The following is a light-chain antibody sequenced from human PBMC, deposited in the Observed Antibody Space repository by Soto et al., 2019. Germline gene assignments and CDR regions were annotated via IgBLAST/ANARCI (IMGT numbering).Light chain of an antibody. Sequence: QMTQSPSTLSAAGGYRFSITFRASQRFETCLGLYQQKPGKDPTLLIYDASSLQRGVPSRFSGSGSGTEFTLTMRSLQPDDFATYYCEQYQIACTFGQGTQVDIK. CDR1: QRFETC. CDR3: EQYQIACT. J-gene: IGKJ1*01. CDR2: DAS. V-gene: IGKV1-5*01.